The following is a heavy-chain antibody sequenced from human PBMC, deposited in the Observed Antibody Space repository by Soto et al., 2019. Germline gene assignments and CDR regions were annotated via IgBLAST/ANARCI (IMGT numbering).Heavy chain of an antibody. J-gene: IGHJ4*02. CDR1: GYTFSSYY. Sequence: ASVKVSCKASGYTFSSYYIHWVRQAPGQGLEWMGFINPSGAGTIYAQKFRGRVTLTRDTSTSTVYMEVSSLRAEDTAIYYCSRDPYCGGDCYYFDHWGQETLVTVSS. V-gene: IGHV1-46*03. CDR2: INPSGAGT. D-gene: IGHD2-21*01. CDR3: SRDPYCGGDCYYFDH.